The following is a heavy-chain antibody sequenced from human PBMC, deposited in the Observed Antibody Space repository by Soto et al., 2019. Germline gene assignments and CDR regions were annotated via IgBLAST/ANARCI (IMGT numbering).Heavy chain of an antibody. D-gene: IGHD2-2*01. V-gene: IGHV3-23*01. J-gene: IGHJ4*02. CDR3: VKKIVVVTAASLNIDY. CDR1: GFTFSSYA. Sequence: GGSLRLSCAASGFTFSSYAMSWVRQAPGKGLEWVSAISGSGGSTYYADSVKGRFTISRDNSKNTLYLQMNSLRAEDTAVYYCVKKIVVVTAASLNIDYWGQGTLVTVSS. CDR2: ISGSGGST.